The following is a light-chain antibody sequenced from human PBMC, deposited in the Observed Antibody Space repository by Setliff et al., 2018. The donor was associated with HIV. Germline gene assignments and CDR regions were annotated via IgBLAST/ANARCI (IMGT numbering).Light chain of an antibody. CDR2: DNN. CDR1: SSNIGASYD. Sequence: VLTQPPSVSGAPGQRVTISCTGSSSNIGASYDVHWYQQFPGTAKLLIYDNNNRPSGVPDRFSGSKSGTSASLAITGLQAEDETDYYCQSHDSSLSGYVFGTGTKVTVL. J-gene: IGLJ1*01. CDR3: QSHDSSLSGYV. V-gene: IGLV1-40*01.